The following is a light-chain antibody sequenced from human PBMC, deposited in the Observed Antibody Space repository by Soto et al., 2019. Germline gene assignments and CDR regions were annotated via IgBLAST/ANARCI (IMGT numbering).Light chain of an antibody. J-gene: IGKJ2*01. CDR1: QTVSGNY. V-gene: IGKV3-20*01. CDR2: GSS. CDR3: QQYGSSPPYT. Sequence: EIVLTQSPGILSLSPGERATLSCRASQTVSGNYLAWYQQKPGQSPRLLIYGSSDRATGIPDRFSGSGSGTDFTLTSIRVEPEDFAVYYCQQYGSSPPYTFGQGTTLEI.